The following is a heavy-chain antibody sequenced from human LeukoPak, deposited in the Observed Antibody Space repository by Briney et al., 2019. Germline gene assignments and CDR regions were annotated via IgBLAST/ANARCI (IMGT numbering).Heavy chain of an antibody. CDR1: GGTFSSYA. J-gene: IGHJ6*03. Sequence: SVTVSCKPSGGTFSSYAISWVRQAPGQGLDWMGRIIPIFGTANYAQKFQGRVTITTDESTSTSYMELISLRSEDTAVYYCTRDRKAAAVPHYYYMDVWGKGTTVTVSS. CDR3: TRDRKAAAVPHYYYMDV. V-gene: IGHV1-69*05. D-gene: IGHD6-13*01. CDR2: IIPIFGTA.